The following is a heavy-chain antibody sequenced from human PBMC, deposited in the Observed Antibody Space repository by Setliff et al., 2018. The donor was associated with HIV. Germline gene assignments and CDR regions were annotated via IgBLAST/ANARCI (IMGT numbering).Heavy chain of an antibody. D-gene: IGHD4-4*01. J-gene: IGHJ6*02. V-gene: IGHV3-23*01. Sequence: GGSLRLSCAASGFIFSNYRMSWVRQAPGRGLEWVSAIGGSGGNTYYAGSVKGHFTISRDNSKNTLYLQMNSLRAEDTAVYYCARDDSNYRQHGMDVWGQGTTVTVSS. CDR1: GFIFSNYR. CDR3: ARDDSNYRQHGMDV. CDR2: IGGSGGNT.